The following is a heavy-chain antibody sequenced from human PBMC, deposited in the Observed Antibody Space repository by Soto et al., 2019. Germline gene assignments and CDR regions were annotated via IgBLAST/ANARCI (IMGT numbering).Heavy chain of an antibody. J-gene: IGHJ6*02. V-gene: IGHV3-30-3*01. CDR1: GFTFSSYA. Sequence: QVQLVESGGGVVQPGRSLRLSCAASGFTFSSYAMHWVRQAPGKGLEWVAVISYDGSNKYYADSVKGRFTISRDNSKNTLYLQMNSLRAEDTAVYYCARWSGMDVWGQRTTVTVSS. CDR2: ISYDGSNK. CDR3: ARWSGMDV.